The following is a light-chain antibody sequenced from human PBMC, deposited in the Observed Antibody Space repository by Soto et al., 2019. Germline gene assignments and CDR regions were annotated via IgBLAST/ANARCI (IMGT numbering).Light chain of an antibody. Sequence: EIVMTQSPATLSVSQGERATLSCRASQSVSSNLAWYQQKPGQAPRLLIYGASTRATGIPARFSGSGSGTEFTLTISSLQSEDFAVYYCQQYNNWQITFGQGTRLEIK. CDR2: GAS. V-gene: IGKV3-15*01. CDR1: QSVSSN. J-gene: IGKJ5*01. CDR3: QQYNNWQIT.